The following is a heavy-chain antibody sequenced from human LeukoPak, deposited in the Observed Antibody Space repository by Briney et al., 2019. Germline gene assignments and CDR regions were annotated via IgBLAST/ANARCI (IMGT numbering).Heavy chain of an antibody. CDR3: ARDSFDRGGYGAFDI. CDR2: IKQDGSEK. V-gene: IGHV3-7*01. CDR1: GFTFSSYW. J-gene: IGHJ3*02. D-gene: IGHD3-22*01. Sequence: GGSLRLSCAASGFTFSSYWMSWVRQAPGKGLEWVANIKQDGSEKYYVDSVKGRCTISRDNAKNSLYLQMNSLRVEDTAVYYCARDSFDRGGYGAFDIWGQGTMVSVSS.